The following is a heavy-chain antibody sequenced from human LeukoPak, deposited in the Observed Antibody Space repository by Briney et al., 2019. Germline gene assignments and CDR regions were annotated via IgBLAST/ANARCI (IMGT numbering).Heavy chain of an antibody. J-gene: IGHJ5*01. D-gene: IGHD3-16*01. Sequence: SETLSLTCAVYGGYFSGYYWSWIRQPPGKGLEWIGEINHSGSTNYNPSLKTRVTISVDTSKNQFSLTLSCVTAADTAVYYCARDRGVWGSTTWSQATLVTVSS. CDR1: GGYFSGYY. CDR3: ARDRGVWGSTT. CDR2: INHSGST. V-gene: IGHV4-34*01.